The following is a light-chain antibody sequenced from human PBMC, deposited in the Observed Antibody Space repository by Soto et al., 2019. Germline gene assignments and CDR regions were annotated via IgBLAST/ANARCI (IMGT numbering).Light chain of an antibody. CDR3: TSYPSSSPLPPYA. CDR1: SSDVGGYNY. J-gene: IGLJ1*01. V-gene: IGLV2-14*03. CDR2: DVS. Sequence: QSVRTQPASVSGSPGQSITISCTGTSSDVGGYNYVSWYQHHPGKAPKLMIYDVSNRPSGVSNRFSCSKSGNTASLIISGLQAEAEADYYCTSYPSSSPLPPYAFGTGTKVTVL.